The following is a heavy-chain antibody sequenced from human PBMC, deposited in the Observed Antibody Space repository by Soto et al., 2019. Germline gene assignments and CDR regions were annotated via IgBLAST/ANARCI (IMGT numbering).Heavy chain of an antibody. D-gene: IGHD3-10*01. J-gene: IGHJ6*02. Sequence: EVQLVESGGGLVQPGGSLRLSCAASGFTFSSYEMNWVRQAPGKGLEWVSYISSSGSTIYYADSVKGRFTISRDNAKNSLYLPMNSLRAEDTAVYYCARDGSGSYYRSKYYYGMDVWGQGTTVTVSS. CDR2: ISSSGSTI. V-gene: IGHV3-48*03. CDR1: GFTFSSYE. CDR3: ARDGSGSYYRSKYYYGMDV.